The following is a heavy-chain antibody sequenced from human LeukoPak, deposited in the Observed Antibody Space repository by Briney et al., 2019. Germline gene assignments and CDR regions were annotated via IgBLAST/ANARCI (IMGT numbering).Heavy chain of an antibody. Sequence: GGSLRLSCAASGFSFSTTWMHWVRQVPGKGLEWVSAISGSGGSTYYADSVKGRFTISRDNSKNTLYLQMNSLRAEDTAVYYCAKGGSSWYRNWGYFDYWGQGTLVTVSS. CDR2: ISGSGGST. CDR3: AKGGSSWYRNWGYFDY. J-gene: IGHJ4*02. V-gene: IGHV3-23*01. D-gene: IGHD6-13*01. CDR1: GFSFSTTW.